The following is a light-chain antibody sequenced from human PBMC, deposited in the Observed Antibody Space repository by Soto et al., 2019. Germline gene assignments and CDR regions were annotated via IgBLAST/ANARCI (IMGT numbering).Light chain of an antibody. Sequence: EIVLTHSPATLSLSPCERATLSFRASQSVSSYLAWYQQKPGQAPRLLIYDASNRATGIPARFSGSGSGTDFTLTISSLEPEDFAVYYCQQYNNWPRTFGQGTKVDI. J-gene: IGKJ1*01. CDR1: QSVSSY. CDR2: DAS. V-gene: IGKV3-11*01. CDR3: QQYNNWPRT.